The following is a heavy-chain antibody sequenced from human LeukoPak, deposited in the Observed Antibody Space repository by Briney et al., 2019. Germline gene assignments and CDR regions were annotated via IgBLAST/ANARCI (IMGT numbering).Heavy chain of an antibody. CDR3: ARSREYSSSARYFDY. CDR1: GFTFDDYA. Sequence: GGSLRLSCAASGFTFDDYAMHWVRQAPGKGLEWVSGISWNSGSIGYADSVKGRFTISRDDARNSLYLQMNSLRAEDMALYYCARSREYSSSARYFDYWGQGTLVTVSS. J-gene: IGHJ4*02. D-gene: IGHD6-6*01. CDR2: ISWNSGSI. V-gene: IGHV3-9*03.